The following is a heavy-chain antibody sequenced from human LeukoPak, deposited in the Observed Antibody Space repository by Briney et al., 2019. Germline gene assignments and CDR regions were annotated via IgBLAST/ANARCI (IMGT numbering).Heavy chain of an antibody. J-gene: IGHJ4*02. Sequence: GASVKVSCKASGYTFTGYYMHWVRQAPGHGLEWMGWINPNSGGTNYAQKFQGRVTMTRDTSISTAYMELSRLRSDDTAVYYCARDLGQQLVPSDYWGQGTLVTVSS. CDR2: INPNSGGT. D-gene: IGHD6-13*01. CDR1: GYTFTGYY. CDR3: ARDLGQQLVPSDY. V-gene: IGHV1-2*02.